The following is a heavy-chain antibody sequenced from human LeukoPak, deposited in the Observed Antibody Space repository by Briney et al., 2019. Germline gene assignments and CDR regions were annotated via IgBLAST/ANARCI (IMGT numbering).Heavy chain of an antibody. CDR1: GFIFSTYS. CDR3: ARSGYGSRWYFFDH. Sequence: GGSLRLSCAASGFIFSTYSINWVRQAPGKGLEWVSHISSSSSSIYYADSVEGRFSISRDNAKNSLYLQMNSLRDEDTAVYYCARSGYGSRWYFFDHWGQGTLVTVSS. CDR2: ISSSSSSI. V-gene: IGHV3-48*02. D-gene: IGHD6-13*01. J-gene: IGHJ4*02.